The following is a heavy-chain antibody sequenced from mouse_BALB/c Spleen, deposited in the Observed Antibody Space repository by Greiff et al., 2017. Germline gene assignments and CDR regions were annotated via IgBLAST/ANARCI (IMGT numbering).Heavy chain of an antibody. Sequence: VQLQQSGPELVKPGASVKMSCKASGYTFTNYVIHWMKQKPGQGLEWIGYINPYNDGTKYNEKFKGKATLTSDKSSSTAYMELSSLTSEDSAVYYCASGTGPWLAYWGQGTLVTVSA. CDR3: ASGTGPWLAY. CDR1: GYTFTNYV. V-gene: IGHV1-14*01. J-gene: IGHJ3*01. D-gene: IGHD4-1*01. CDR2: INPYNDGT.